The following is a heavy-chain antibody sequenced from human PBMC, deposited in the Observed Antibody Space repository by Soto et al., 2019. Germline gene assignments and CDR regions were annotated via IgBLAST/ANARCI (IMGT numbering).Heavy chain of an antibody. D-gene: IGHD3-22*01. J-gene: IGHJ4*02. V-gene: IGHV3-30-3*01. Sequence: GGSLRLSCAASGFTFSSYAMHWVRQAPGKGLEWVAVISYDGSNKYYADSVKGRFTISRDNSKNTLYLQMNSLRAEDTAVYYCAARYYYDSSGYPIGYWGQGTLVTVS. CDR2: ISYDGSNK. CDR3: AARYYYDSSGYPIGY. CDR1: GFTFSSYA.